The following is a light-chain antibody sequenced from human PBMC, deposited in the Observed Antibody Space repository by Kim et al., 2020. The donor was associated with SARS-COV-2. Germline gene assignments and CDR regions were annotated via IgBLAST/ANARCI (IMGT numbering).Light chain of an antibody. V-gene: IGLV2-8*01. CDR2: EVN. CDR1: SSDVGVYNY. CDR3: SSYAGSNNLV. Sequence: GQSVPISCTGTSSDVGVYNYVSWYQQHPGKAPKLMIYEVNKRPSGVPDRFSGSKSGNTASLTVSGLQAEDEADYYCSSYAGSNNLVFGGGTQLTVL. J-gene: IGLJ2*01.